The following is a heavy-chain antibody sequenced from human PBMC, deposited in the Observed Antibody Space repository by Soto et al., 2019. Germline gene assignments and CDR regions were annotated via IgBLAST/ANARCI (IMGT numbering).Heavy chain of an antibody. CDR2: IYYSGST. CDR3: ARLQLYGEYANWFAP. V-gene: IGHV4-59*08. Sequence: SETLSLTCTVSGGSISSYYWSWIRQPPGKGLGWIGYIYYSGSTNYNPSLKSRVTISVDTSKNQFSLKLSSVTAADTAVYYCARLQLYGEYANWFAPWGQGTLVTVYS. D-gene: IGHD4-17*01. CDR1: GGSISSYY. J-gene: IGHJ5*02.